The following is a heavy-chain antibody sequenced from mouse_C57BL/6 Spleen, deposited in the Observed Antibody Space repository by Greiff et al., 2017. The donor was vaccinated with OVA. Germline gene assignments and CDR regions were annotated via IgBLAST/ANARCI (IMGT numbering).Heavy chain of an antibody. D-gene: IGHD2-3*01. CDR3: AIGYDGYYAYYYAMGY. Sequence: VQLQQSGPGLVKPSQSLSLTCSVTGYSITSGYYWNWIRQFPENKLEWMGYISYDGSNNYNPSLKNRISITRDTSKNQFFLKLNSVTTEDTATYYGAIGYDGYYAYYYAMGYWGQGTSVTVSS. CDR1: GYSITSGYY. V-gene: IGHV3-6*01. CDR2: ISYDGSN. J-gene: IGHJ4*01.